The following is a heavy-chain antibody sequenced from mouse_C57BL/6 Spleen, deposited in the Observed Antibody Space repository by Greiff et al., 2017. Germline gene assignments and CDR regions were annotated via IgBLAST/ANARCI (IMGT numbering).Heavy chain of an antibody. CDR3: ARGRGVTTNWYFDV. V-gene: IGHV1-72*01. CDR2: IDPNSGGT. D-gene: IGHD2-2*01. CDR1: GYTFTSYW. Sequence: KQSCKASGYTFTSYWMHWVKQRPGRGLEWIGRIDPNSGGTKYNEKFKSKATLTVDKPSSTAYMQLSSLTSEDSAVYYCARGRGVTTNWYFDVWGTGTTVTVSS. J-gene: IGHJ1*03.